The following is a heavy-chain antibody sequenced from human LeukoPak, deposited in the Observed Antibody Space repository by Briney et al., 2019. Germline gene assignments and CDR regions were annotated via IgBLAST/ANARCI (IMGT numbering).Heavy chain of an antibody. J-gene: IGHJ4*02. Sequence: GASVKVSCKASGGTFSSYAISWVRQAPGQGLEWMGGIIPIFGTANYAQKFQGRVTITADKSTSTAYMELSSLRSEDTAMYYCARVSRGNSVGGDYWGQGTLVTVSS. V-gene: IGHV1-69*06. CDR1: GGTFSSYA. D-gene: IGHD4-23*01. CDR2: IIPIFGTA. CDR3: ARVSRGNSVGGDY.